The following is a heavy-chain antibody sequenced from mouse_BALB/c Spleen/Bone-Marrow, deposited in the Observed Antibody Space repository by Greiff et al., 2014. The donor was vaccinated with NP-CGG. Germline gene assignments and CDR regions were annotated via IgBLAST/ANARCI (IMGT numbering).Heavy chain of an antibody. CDR2: IYPGTGST. D-gene: IGHD2-3*01. V-gene: IGHV1S132*01. CDR3: ARPYEGYSLDY. Sequence: QVQLQQSGAELVRPGASVKLSCKTSGYIFTSYWIHWVNQRPGQGLEWIARIYPGTGSTYYNEKFKGKATLTADKSTSTAYMQLSSLKSEYEADEFCARPYEGYSLDYWGQGTLVTVSA. CDR1: GYIFTSYW. J-gene: IGHJ3*01.